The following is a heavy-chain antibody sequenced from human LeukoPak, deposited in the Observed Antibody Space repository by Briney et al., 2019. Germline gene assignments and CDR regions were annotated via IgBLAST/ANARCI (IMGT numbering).Heavy chain of an antibody. V-gene: IGHV1-2*02. D-gene: IGHD7-27*01. CDR2: INPNSGGT. Sequence: GASVKVSCKASGYTFTGYYMHWVRQAPGQGLEWMGWINPNSGGTNYAQRFQGRVTMTRDTSISTAYMELSRLRSDDTAVYYCARDGPSLTGDLDYWGQGTLVTVSS. J-gene: IGHJ4*02. CDR3: ARDGPSLTGDLDY. CDR1: GYTFTGYY.